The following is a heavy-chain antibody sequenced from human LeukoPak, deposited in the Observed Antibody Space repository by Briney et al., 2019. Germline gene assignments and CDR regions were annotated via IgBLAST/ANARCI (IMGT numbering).Heavy chain of an antibody. CDR3: ARRGNHDSSGHPPYFDY. CDR1: GYSFTSYW. J-gene: IGHJ4*02. CDR2: IDPSDSYT. D-gene: IGHD3-22*01. V-gene: IGHV5-10-1*01. Sequence: GGSLKISCKGSGYSFTSYWISWVRQMPGKGLEWMGRIDPSDSYTNYSPSFQGHVTISADKSISTAYLQWSSLKASDTAMYYCARRGNHDSSGHPPYFDYWGRGTLVTVSS.